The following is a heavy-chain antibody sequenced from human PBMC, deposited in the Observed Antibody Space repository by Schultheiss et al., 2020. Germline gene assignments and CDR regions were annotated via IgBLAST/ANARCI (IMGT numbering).Heavy chain of an antibody. V-gene: IGHV3-30*01. CDR3: ARVGGGYDYAPLYFDY. CDR2: ISYDGSNK. J-gene: IGHJ4*02. Sequence: GESLKISCAASGFTFSSYAMHWVRQAPGKGLEWVAVISYDGSNKYYADSVKGRFTISRDNSKNTLYLQMNSLRAEDTAVYYCARVGGGYDYAPLYFDYWGQGTLVTVSS. D-gene: IGHD5-12*01. CDR1: GFTFSSYA.